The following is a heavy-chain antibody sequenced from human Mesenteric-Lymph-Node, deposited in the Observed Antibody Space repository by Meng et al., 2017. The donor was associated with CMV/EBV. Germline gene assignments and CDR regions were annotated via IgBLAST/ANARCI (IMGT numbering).Heavy chain of an antibody. CDR3: ARGSNDYGPNYFDY. V-gene: IGHV4-34*01. CDR1: GGSFSGYH. J-gene: IGHJ4*02. Sequence: VYGGSFSGYHWSWIRQPPGKGLEWIGEINHSGSTNYNPSLKSRVTISVDTSKNQFSLKLSSVTAADTAVYYCARGSNDYGPNYFDYWGQGTLVTISS. D-gene: IGHD4-17*01. CDR2: INHSGST.